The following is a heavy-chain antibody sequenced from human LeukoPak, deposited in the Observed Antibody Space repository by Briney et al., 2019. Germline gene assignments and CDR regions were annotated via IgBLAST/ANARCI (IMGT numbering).Heavy chain of an antibody. D-gene: IGHD1-26*01. CDR1: GGSIRTYH. CDR2: IYSSGST. CDR3: ARGDTTLNY. Sequence: SETLSLTCTVSGGSIRTYHWSWIRQAPGKGLEWIGSIYSSGSTSYNPSLKSRVTISVDTSKNQFSLKLSSVTAADTAVYYCARGDTTLNYWGQGTLVTVSS. J-gene: IGHJ4*02. V-gene: IGHV4-59*01.